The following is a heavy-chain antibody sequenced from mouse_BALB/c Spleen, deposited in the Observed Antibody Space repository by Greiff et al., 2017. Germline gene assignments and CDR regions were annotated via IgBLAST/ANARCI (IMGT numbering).Heavy chain of an antibody. CDR1: GYSITSGYY. V-gene: IGHV3-6*02. CDR2: ISYDGSN. D-gene: IGHD2-1*01. Sequence: EVHLVESGPGLVKPSQSLSLTCSVTGYSITSGYYWNWIRQFPGNKLEWMGYISYDGSNNYNPSLKNRISITRDTSKNQFFLKLNSVTTEDTATYYCASLYGNYGYWYFDVWGAGTTVTVSS. J-gene: IGHJ1*01. CDR3: ASLYGNYGYWYFDV.